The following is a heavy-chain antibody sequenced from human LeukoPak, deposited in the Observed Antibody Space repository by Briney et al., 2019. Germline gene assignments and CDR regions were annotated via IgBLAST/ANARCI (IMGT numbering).Heavy chain of an antibody. CDR1: GYTFIGYY. J-gene: IGHJ4*02. D-gene: IGHD3-22*01. V-gene: IGHV1-2*02. CDR3: ASSLITSARIPDY. Sequence: ASVKVSCKASGYTFIGYYMHWVRQAPGQGLEWMGWINPNSGDTSYTQKFQGRVTMTRDTSISTAYMELSRLRSDDTAVYYCASSLITSARIPDYWGQGTLVTVSS. CDR2: INPNSGDT.